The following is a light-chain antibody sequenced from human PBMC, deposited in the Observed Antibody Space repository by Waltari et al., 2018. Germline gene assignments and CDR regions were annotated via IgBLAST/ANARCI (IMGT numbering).Light chain of an antibody. CDR3: QQYNDWPYT. CDR1: QSVRTN. J-gene: IGKJ2*01. CDR2: GAS. Sequence: EIVRTQSPVTPSVSPGERAALSRRSSQSVRTNLAWYQQRPGQTPRLLIYGASTRAAEIPARFSGSGSGTEFTLTISSLQSEDFAVYYCQQYNDWPYTFGQGTKLEI. V-gene: IGKV3-15*01.